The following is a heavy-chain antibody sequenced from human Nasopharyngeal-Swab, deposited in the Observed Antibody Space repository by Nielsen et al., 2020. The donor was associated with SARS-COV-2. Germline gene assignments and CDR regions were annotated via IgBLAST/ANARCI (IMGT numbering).Heavy chain of an antibody. CDR1: GFTFSSYG. D-gene: IGHD6-13*01. CDR3: AKDMGIADDSFDY. CDR2: ISYVGSNK. J-gene: IGHJ4*02. V-gene: IGHV3-30*18. Sequence: GGSLRLSCAASGFTFSSYGMHWVRQAPGKGVEWVAVISYVGSNKYYADSVKARFTISRDNSKNTLYLQMNSLRAEDADVYYCAKDMGIADDSFDYWGQGTLVTVSS.